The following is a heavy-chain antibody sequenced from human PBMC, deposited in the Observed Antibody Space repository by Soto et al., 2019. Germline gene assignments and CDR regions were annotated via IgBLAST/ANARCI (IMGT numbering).Heavy chain of an antibody. CDR3: ARGGQDYYDRSGFSPFDY. V-gene: IGHV3-30-3*01. J-gene: IGHJ4*02. D-gene: IGHD3-22*01. CDR1: GFSIGHFA. Sequence: GGSLRLSCAASGFSIGHFATHWVRPAPGKGLEWVAVVSHDGSSKYYADSVQGRFTVSRDNARNTLYLHMNSLKADDTAVYYCARGGQDYYDRSGFSPFDYWGQGTLVTVSS. CDR2: VSHDGSSK.